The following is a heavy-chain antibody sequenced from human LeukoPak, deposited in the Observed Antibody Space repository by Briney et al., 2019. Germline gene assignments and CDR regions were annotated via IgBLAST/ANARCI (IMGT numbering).Heavy chain of an antibody. V-gene: IGHV3-43*02. J-gene: IGHJ4*02. Sequence: GGSLRLSCAASGLTFDKYVMNWVRHAPGKGLEWVAVISGDGGRTYYADSVKGRFTISRDNSKNSLYLQMNSLRTEDTAFYYCAKVVVYGSGTEDYWGQGTLVTVSS. CDR3: AKVVVYGSGTEDY. CDR2: ISGDGGRT. CDR1: GLTFDKYV. D-gene: IGHD3-10*01.